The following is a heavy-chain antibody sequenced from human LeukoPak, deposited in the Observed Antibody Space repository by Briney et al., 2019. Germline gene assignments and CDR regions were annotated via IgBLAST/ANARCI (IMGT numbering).Heavy chain of an antibody. D-gene: IGHD1-26*01. CDR3: ARDQWDSYYYYMDV. CDR2: IYSGGST. J-gene: IGHJ6*03. Sequence: GGSLRLSCAASGFTVSSNYMSWVRQAPGKGLEWVSVIYSGGSTYYADSVKGRFTISRDNSKNTLYLQMNSLRAEDTAVYYCARDQWDSYYYYMDVWGKGTTVTVSS. CDR1: GFTVSSNY. V-gene: IGHV3-53*01.